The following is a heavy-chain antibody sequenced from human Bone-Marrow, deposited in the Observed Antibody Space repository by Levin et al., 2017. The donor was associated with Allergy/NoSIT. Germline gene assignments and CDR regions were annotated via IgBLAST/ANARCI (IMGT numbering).Heavy chain of an antibody. J-gene: IGHJ4*02. V-gene: IGHV3-23*01. CDR1: GFSVSTYA. CDR3: VQGAGRI. CDR2: LSHDGGGT. Sequence: GGSLRLSCAVSGFSVSTYALNWVRQAPGKGLEWVSTLSHDGGGTYYADSVKGRFTISRDNAKDSLFLQMNSLRVDDTAVYYCVQGAGRIWGQGTLVIVSS.